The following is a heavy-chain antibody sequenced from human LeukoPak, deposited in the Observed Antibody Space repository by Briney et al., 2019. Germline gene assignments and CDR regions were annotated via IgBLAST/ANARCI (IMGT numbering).Heavy chain of an antibody. J-gene: IGHJ3*02. V-gene: IGHV4-4*07. Sequence: PSETLSLTCTVSGGSISSYYWSWLRQPAGKGLEWIGRIYTSGSTNYNPSLKSRVTMSVDTSKNQFSLKLSSVTAADTAVYYCASPGRDGYNLAFDIWGQGTMVTVAS. D-gene: IGHD5-24*01. CDR1: GGSISSYY. CDR3: ASPGRDGYNLAFDI. CDR2: IYTSGST.